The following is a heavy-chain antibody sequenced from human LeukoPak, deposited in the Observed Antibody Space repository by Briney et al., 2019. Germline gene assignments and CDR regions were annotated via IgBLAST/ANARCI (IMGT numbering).Heavy chain of an antibody. D-gene: IGHD3-3*02. CDR1: GFTFSSYA. V-gene: IGHV3-23*01. J-gene: IGHJ4*02. CDR3: ARDRIFGVAYDY. Sequence: GGSLRLSCAASGFTFSSYAMSWVRQAPGKGLEWVSAISGSGGSTYYADSVKGRFSTSRDNSKNTLYLQMNSLRAEDTAVYYCARDRIFGVAYDYWGQGTLVTVSS. CDR2: ISGSGGST.